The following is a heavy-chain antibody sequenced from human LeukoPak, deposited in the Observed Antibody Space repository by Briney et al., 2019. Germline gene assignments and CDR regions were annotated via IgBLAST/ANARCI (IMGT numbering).Heavy chain of an antibody. CDR3: AKDLSSGSYQNMDV. V-gene: IGHV3-23*01. J-gene: IGHJ6*02. D-gene: IGHD1-26*01. CDR2: ISGSGGST. CDR1: GFTFSSYA. Sequence: GGSLRLSCATSGFTFSSYAMSWVRQAPAKGLEWVSTISGSGGSTYSADSVKGRFTISRDNSKNTLYLQMNSLRAEDTAVYYCAKDLSSGSYQNMDVWGQGTTVSVSS.